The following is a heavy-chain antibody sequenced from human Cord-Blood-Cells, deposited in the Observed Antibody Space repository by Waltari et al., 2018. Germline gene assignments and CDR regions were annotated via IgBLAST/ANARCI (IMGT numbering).Heavy chain of an antibody. CDR3: AWSMGDRNAFDI. Sequence: QVQLQESGPGLVKPSETLSLTCTVSGYSISRGYYWGWIRQPPGKGLEWIGSIYHSGSTDSNPSRKSRVTISVDRAENRFSLKLGYVTAADTGGYSCAWSMGDRNAFDIWGQGTMVTVSS. CDR1: GYSISRGYY. J-gene: IGHJ3*02. CDR2: IYHSGST. V-gene: IGHV4-38-2*02. D-gene: IGHD3-16*01.